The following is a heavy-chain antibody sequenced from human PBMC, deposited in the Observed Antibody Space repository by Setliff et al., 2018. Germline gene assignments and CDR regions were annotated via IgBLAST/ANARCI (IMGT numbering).Heavy chain of an antibody. J-gene: IGHJ3*02. V-gene: IGHV4-61*02. Sequence: KTSETLSLTCTVSGGSISRGSYDWSWIRQPAGKGLEWIGRIYTSGSTNYNPSLKSRVTISVDTSKNQFSLKLSSVTAADTAVYYCARDHYDYYDSRQAFDIWGQGTMVTVSS. CDR2: IYTSGST. D-gene: IGHD3-22*01. CDR3: ARDHYDYYDSRQAFDI. CDR1: GGSISRGSYD.